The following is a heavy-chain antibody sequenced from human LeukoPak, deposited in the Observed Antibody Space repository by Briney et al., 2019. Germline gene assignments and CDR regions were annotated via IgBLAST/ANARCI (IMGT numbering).Heavy chain of an antibody. J-gene: IGHJ4*02. D-gene: IGHD1-26*01. CDR3: AIVGATTFGTGHYFDY. CDR1: GFTVSSNY. Sequence: GGSLRLSCAASGFTVSSNYMSWVRQAPGKGLEWVSVIYSGGRTYYADSVKGRFIISRDNSKNTLYLQMNSLRAEDTAVYYCAIVGATTFGTGHYFDYWGQGTLVTVSS. V-gene: IGHV3-53*01. CDR2: IYSGGRT.